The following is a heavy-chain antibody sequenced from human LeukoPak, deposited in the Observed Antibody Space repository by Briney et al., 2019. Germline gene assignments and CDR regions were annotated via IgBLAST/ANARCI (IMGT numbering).Heavy chain of an antibody. CDR2: IYHSGST. J-gene: IGHJ4*02. CDR1: GGSISSGGYS. V-gene: IGHV4-30-2*01. CDR3: ASGVYDSSGYPEAY. Sequence: SETLSLTCAVSGGSISSGGYSWSWIRQPPGKGLEWIGYIYHSGSTYYNPSLKSRVTISVDRSKNQFSLKLSSVTVADTAVYYCASGVYDSSGYPEAYWGQGTLVTVSS. D-gene: IGHD3-22*01.